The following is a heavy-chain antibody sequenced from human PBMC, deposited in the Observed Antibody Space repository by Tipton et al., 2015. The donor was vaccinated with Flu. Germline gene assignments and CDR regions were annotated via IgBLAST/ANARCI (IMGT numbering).Heavy chain of an antibody. D-gene: IGHD6-6*01. CDR2: ISGAANTI. V-gene: IGHV3-11*01. CDR1: GFRFGDNY. J-gene: IGHJ6*02. Sequence: SLRLSCTASGFRFGDNYMSWIRQAPGKGLEWISYISGAANTIYYADSVKGRFTISRDNANNSLFLQMDSLRADDTAVYYCAKSDRRGSFYYKGMDVWGQGTTVTVSS. CDR3: AKSDRRGSFYYKGMDV.